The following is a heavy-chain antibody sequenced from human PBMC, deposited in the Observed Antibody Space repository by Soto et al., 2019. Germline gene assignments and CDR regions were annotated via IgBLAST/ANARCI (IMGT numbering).Heavy chain of an antibody. J-gene: IGHJ4*02. Sequence: GGSLRLSCAASGFTFSNFGMHWVRQAPGKGLEWVASISYDGNIKYSADSVKGRFTISRDNSKNTLYLQMNSLRSEDTAVYYCAIDQGFDYWGQGTLVTVSS. CDR3: AIDQGFDY. CDR2: ISYDGNIK. V-gene: IGHV3-30*03. CDR1: GFTFSNFG.